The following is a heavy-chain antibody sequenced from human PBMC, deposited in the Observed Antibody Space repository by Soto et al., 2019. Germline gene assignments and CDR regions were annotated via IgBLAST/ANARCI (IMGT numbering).Heavy chain of an antibody. V-gene: IGHV3-74*01. J-gene: IGHJ4*02. CDR3: ARDLGYCTNGVCYDFDY. D-gene: IGHD2-8*01. CDR2: INRDGSST. CDR1: GFTFSSYW. Sequence: GGSLRLSCAASGFTFSSYWMHWVRQAPGKGLGWVSRINRDGSSTSYDDSGKGRFTNSRNNAKNTLYLQMNSLRAEDKAVYYCARDLGYCTNGVCYDFDYWGQGTLVTVSS.